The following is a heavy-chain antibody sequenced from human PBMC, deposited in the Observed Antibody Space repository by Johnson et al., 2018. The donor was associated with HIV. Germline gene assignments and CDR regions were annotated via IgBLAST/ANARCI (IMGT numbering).Heavy chain of an antibody. V-gene: IGHV3-9*01. CDR3: AKDGQSLSHDAFDI. CDR2: INWNGGNT. Sequence: VQLVESGGGLVQPGRSLRLSCAASGFTFDDYAMHWVRQAPGKGLEWVSGINWNGGNTGYADSVKGRFTISRDNAKNSLYLQMNSLRAEDTALYYCAKDGQSLSHDAFDIWGQGTMVTVSS. CDR1: GFTFDDYA. J-gene: IGHJ3*02.